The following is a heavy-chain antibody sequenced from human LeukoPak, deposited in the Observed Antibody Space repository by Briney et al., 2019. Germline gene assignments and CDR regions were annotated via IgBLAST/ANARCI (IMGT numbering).Heavy chain of an antibody. CDR3: ARNKLHYYDILTGYYDWFDP. J-gene: IGHJ5*02. CDR2: IYTSGST. Sequence: SETLSLTCTVSGGSISSYYWSWIRQPAGKGLEWIGRIYTSGSTNYNPSLKSRVTMSVDTSKNQFSLKLSPVTAADTAVYYCARNKLHYYDILTGYYDWFDPWGQGTLVTVSS. V-gene: IGHV4-4*07. CDR1: GGSISSYY. D-gene: IGHD3-9*01.